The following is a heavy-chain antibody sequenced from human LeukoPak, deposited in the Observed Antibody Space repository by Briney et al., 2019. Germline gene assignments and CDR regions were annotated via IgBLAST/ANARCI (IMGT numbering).Heavy chain of an antibody. CDR3: AKDRNRYKAYYGMDV. CDR1: GFTFSSYG. V-gene: IGHV3-30*18. CDR2: ISYDGSNK. J-gene: IGHJ6*02. D-gene: IGHD1-20*01. Sequence: GGSLRLSCAASGFTFSSYGMHWVRQAPGKGLEWVAVISYDGSNKYYADSVKGRFTISRDNSKNTLYLQMNSLRAEDTAVYYCAKDRNRYKAYYGMDVWGQGTTVTVSS.